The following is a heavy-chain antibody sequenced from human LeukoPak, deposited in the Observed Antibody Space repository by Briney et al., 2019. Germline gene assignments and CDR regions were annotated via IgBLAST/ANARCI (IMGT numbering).Heavy chain of an antibody. J-gene: IGHJ3*02. Sequence: GGSLRLXCAASGFTFSDYYMSWIRQVPGKRLEWVSYISSSGSTIYYADSVKGRFTISRDNAKNSLYLQMNSLRAEDTAVYYCAREVGMGITIFGVVNDAFDIWGQGTMVTVSS. CDR1: GFTFSDYY. V-gene: IGHV3-11*04. D-gene: IGHD3-3*01. CDR2: ISSSGSTI. CDR3: AREVGMGITIFGVVNDAFDI.